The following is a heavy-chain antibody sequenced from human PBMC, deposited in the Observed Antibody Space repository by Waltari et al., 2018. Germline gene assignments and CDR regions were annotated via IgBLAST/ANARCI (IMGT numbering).Heavy chain of an antibody. CDR3: ARESYCGGDCYQLFDY. J-gene: IGHJ4*02. Sequence: QVQLQESGPGLVKPSQTLSLTCTVSGGSISSGSYYWSWIRQPAGKGLEWIGRIYTSGGTNYNPSLKSRFTISVDTSKNPFSLKLSSVTAADTAVYYCARESYCGGDCYQLFDYWGQGTLVTVSS. D-gene: IGHD2-21*01. CDR2: IYTSGGT. CDR1: GGSISSGSYY. V-gene: IGHV4-61*02.